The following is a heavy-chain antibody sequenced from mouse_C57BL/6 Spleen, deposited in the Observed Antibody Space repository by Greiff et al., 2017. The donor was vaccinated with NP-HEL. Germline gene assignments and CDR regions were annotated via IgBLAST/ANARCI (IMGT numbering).Heavy chain of an antibody. Sequence: VQLQQSGAELVRPGASVTLSCKASGYTFTDYEMHWVKQTPVHGLEWIGAIDPETGGTAYNQKFKGKAILTADKFSSTAYMELRSLTSEDSAVYYCTRAGTTVVNFDVWGTGTTVTVSS. CDR2: IDPETGGT. V-gene: IGHV1-15*01. CDR1: GYTFTDYE. J-gene: IGHJ1*03. D-gene: IGHD1-1*01. CDR3: TRAGTTVVNFDV.